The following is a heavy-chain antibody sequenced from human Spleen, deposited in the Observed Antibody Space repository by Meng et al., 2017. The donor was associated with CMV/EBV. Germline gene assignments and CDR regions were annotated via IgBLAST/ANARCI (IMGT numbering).Heavy chain of an antibody. Sequence: CPSSCVPFIFYAMHWVRQAPGKGLEWVAVISYDGSNKYYADSVKGRFTISRDNSKNTLYLQMNSLRAEDTAVYYCARDQLSTYYFDYWGQGTLVTVSS. CDR3: ARDQLSTYYFDY. CDR2: ISYDGSNK. D-gene: IGHD3-16*01. CDR1: CVPFIFYA. J-gene: IGHJ4*02. V-gene: IGHV3-30*04.